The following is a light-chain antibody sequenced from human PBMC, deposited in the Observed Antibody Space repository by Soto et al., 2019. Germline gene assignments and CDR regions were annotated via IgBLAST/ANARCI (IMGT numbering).Light chain of an antibody. V-gene: IGKV3-15*01. CDR1: HSVSSN. Sequence: EIVLTQSPVTLSLSTVERATLSCRASHSVSSNLAWYQQKPGQAPRLLIYGASTRATGIPARISGSGSGTEFTLTISSLQSEDFAVYYCQQYNKWRTFGQGTKVDIK. CDR2: GAS. J-gene: IGKJ1*01. CDR3: QQYNKWRT.